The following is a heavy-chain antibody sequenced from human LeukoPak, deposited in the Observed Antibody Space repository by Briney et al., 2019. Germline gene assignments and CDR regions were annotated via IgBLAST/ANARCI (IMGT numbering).Heavy chain of an antibody. V-gene: IGHV3-48*04. CDR3: ARVRGPTLKTCYMDV. Sequence: GESLRLSCAASGFTFTEYSIIWVRQAPGKGLEWVSFISDISDRSSTIHYADSVKGRFTISRDNAERSVYLQMNSLRADDAAVYYCARVRGPTLKTCYMDVWGTGTTVTVSS. CDR2: ISDRSSTI. CDR1: GFTFTEYS. J-gene: IGHJ6*03. D-gene: IGHD3-10*01.